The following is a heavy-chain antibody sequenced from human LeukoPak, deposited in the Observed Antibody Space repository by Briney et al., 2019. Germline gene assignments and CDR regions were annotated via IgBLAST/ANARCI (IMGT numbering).Heavy chain of an antibody. V-gene: IGHV3-48*03. J-gene: IGHJ6*02. CDR3: ARGHFHGMDV. Sequence: GGSLRLSCAASGFTFSRYAMNWVRQAPGKGLEWLSYISSGGDTLYYTDSIKGRFTISRDNTKNSLHLQMNSLRAEDTAVYYCARGHFHGMDVWGLGTTVTVSS. CDR2: ISSGGDTL. CDR1: GFTFSRYA.